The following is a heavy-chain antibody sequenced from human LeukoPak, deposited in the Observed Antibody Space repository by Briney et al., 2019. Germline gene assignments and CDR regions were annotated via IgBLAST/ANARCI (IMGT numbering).Heavy chain of an antibody. J-gene: IGHJ4*02. V-gene: IGHV1-69*04. Sequence: SVKVSCKASGGTFSSYAISWVRQAPGQGLEWMGRIIPILGIANYAQKLQGRVTMTTDTSTSTAYMELRSLRSDDTAVYYCARGTKGYGGYVDYWGQGTLVTVSS. CDR1: GGTFSSYA. CDR2: IIPILGIA. CDR3: ARGTKGYGGYVDY. D-gene: IGHD5-12*01.